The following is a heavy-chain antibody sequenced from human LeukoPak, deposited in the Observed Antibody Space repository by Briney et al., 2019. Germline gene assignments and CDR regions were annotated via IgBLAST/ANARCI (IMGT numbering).Heavy chain of an antibody. CDR1: GFTFSSYG. CDR2: ISYDGSNK. Sequence: GGSLRLSCAASGFTFSSYGMHWVRQAPGKGLEWVAVISYDGSNKYYADSVKGRFTISRDNSKNTLYLQMNSLRAEDTAMYYCAKEVVPAARQYYFDYWGQGTLVTVSS. D-gene: IGHD2-2*01. CDR3: AKEVVPAARQYYFDY. V-gene: IGHV3-30*18. J-gene: IGHJ4*02.